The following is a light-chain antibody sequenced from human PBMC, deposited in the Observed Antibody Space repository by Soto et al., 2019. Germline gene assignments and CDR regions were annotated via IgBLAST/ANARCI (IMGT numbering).Light chain of an antibody. CDR3: SSYSTSSALV. V-gene: IGLV2-14*03. Sequence: QSALTQPASVSGSPGQSITISCAGTSADIGAFNYVSWYQHHPGKAPKLLIYDVSDRPSGVSTRFSASKSANTASLTISGHQAGDEADYYCSSYSTSSALVFGGGTKLTLL. CDR1: SADIGAFNY. CDR2: DVS. J-gene: IGLJ2*01.